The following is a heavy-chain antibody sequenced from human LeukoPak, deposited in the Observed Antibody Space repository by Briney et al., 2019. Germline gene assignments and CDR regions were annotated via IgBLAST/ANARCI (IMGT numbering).Heavy chain of an antibody. V-gene: IGHV3-7*03. J-gene: IGHJ5*02. CDR3: ARDGPYSSSATHPP. D-gene: IGHD6-6*01. CDR1: GFTFSSSW. CDR2: IKQDGSEK. Sequence: GGSLRLSCAASGFTFSSSWMSWVRQAPGKGLEWVANIKQDGSEKYYLGSVKGRFTISRDNAKGSLYLQMDSLRAEDTAVYYCARDGPYSSSATHPPWGQGTLVTVSS.